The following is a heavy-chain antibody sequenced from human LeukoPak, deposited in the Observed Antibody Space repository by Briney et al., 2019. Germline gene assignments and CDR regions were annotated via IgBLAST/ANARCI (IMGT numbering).Heavy chain of an antibody. J-gene: IGHJ4*02. CDR3: AKDGAKLEWLLYGYYFDY. D-gene: IGHD3-3*01. CDR2: ISGSGGST. V-gene: IGHV3-23*01. CDR1: GFTFSSYA. Sequence: GGSLRLSCAASGFTFSSYAMSWVRQAPGKGLEWVSAISGSGGSTYYADSVKGRFTISRDNSKNTLYLKMNSLRAEDTAVYYCAKDGAKLEWLLYGYYFDYWGQGTLVTVSS.